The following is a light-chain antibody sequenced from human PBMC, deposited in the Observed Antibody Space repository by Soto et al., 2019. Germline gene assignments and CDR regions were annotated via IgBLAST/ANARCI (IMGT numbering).Light chain of an antibody. CDR3: QRANNPYT. Sequence: DIQMTQSPASVSSSAGDRVTITCRASQGVSSWLAWYQQKPGKAPKLLIYAASSVHSGVPSRFSGSGSGTDSTLIISILQPEDFATYYCQRANNPYTFGQGTQLEIK. J-gene: IGKJ2*01. CDR2: AAS. CDR1: QGVSSW. V-gene: IGKV1D-12*01.